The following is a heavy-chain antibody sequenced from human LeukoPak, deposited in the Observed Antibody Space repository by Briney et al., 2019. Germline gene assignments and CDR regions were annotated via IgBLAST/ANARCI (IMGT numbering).Heavy chain of an antibody. J-gene: IGHJ4*02. D-gene: IGHD2-2*01. CDR3: ARVRADLQFCRSTSCYPDY. Sequence: GASVNVSCKTSGYTFKSFGIVWVRQAPGQGLEWMGWISVGNGYKKFAQKFEGRLIMTTDISTSTAYMELRSLRSDDTALYYCARVRADLQFCRSTSCYPDYWGQGTQVTVSS. CDR2: ISVGNGYK. V-gene: IGHV1-18*01. CDR1: GYTFKSFG.